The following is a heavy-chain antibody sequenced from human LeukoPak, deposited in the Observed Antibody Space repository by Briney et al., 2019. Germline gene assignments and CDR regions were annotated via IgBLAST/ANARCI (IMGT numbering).Heavy chain of an antibody. V-gene: IGHV1-69*05. Sequence: EASVKVSCKASGGTFSSYAISWVRQAPGQGLEWMGGIIPIFGTASYAQKFQGRVTITTDESTSTAYMELSSLRSEDTAVYYCARAAGLWSYYFDYWGQGTLVTVSS. CDR1: GGTFSSYA. J-gene: IGHJ4*02. CDR3: ARAAGLWSYYFDY. D-gene: IGHD5-18*01. CDR2: IIPIFGTA.